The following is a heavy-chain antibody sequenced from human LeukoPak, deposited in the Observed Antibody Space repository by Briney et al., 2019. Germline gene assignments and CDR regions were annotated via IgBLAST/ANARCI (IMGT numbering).Heavy chain of an antibody. Sequence: PGGSLRLSCAASGFRFSDFTMTWVRQAPGKGPEWVSAIGGRGTSTYYADSLGGRFTISRDSSKDMLYLQMNSLKVEDTATYYCGKEGGAWGQGTKVTVSS. CDR1: GFRFSDFT. CDR3: GKEGGA. D-gene: IGHD3-16*01. V-gene: IGHV3-23*01. CDR2: IGGRGTST. J-gene: IGHJ5*02.